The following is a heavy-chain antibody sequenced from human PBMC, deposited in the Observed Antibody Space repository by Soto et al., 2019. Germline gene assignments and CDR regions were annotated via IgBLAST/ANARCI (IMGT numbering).Heavy chain of an antibody. Sequence: PSETLSLTCTVSGGSISSYYWSWIRQPPGKGLEWIGYIYYSGSTNYNPSLKSRVTISVDTSKNQFSLKLSSVTAADTAVYYCARDLASTIFGVVTPIGWFDPWGQGTLVTVSS. CDR1: GGSISSYY. V-gene: IGHV4-59*01. CDR3: ARDLASTIFGVVTPIGWFDP. CDR2: IYYSGST. D-gene: IGHD3-3*01. J-gene: IGHJ5*02.